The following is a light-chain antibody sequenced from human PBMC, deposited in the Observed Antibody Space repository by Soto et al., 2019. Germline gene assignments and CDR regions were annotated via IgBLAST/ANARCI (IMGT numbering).Light chain of an antibody. J-gene: IGLJ1*01. CDR3: AAWDDSLKGYV. V-gene: IGLV1-44*01. Sequence: QSVLTQPTSASGTPGQRVTISCSGSSSNIEIDTVSWCQQIPGTAPKLLIYNGNQRPSGVPDRFSGSESGTSASLAISGLQSEDEADYYCAAWDDSLKGYVFGTGTKVTVL. CDR1: SSNIEIDT. CDR2: NGN.